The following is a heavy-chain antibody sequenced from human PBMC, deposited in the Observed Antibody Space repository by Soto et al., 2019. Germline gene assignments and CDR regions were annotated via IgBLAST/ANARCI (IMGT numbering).Heavy chain of an antibody. CDR2: ISEDGDNQ. V-gene: IGHV3-30*03. CDR1: GLSVSMYG. D-gene: IGHD3-3*01. Sequence: ESGGGLVQPGRSLRLSCEASGLSVSMYGMHWVRQAPGKGLEWVAVISEDGDNQDYGDSVKGRCTISRDTSQNTLHLQLKSLRVEDMALYYCVTDMAYYDLWSGYSGMFDSWGQGTLVTVSS. J-gene: IGHJ4*02. CDR3: VTDMAYYDLWSGYSGMFDS.